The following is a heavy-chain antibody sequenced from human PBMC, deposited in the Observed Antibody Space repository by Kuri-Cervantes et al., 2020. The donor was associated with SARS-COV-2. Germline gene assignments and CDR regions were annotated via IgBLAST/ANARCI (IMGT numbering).Heavy chain of an antibody. V-gene: IGHV1-24*01. Sequence: APVKVSCKVSGYTLTELSMHWVRQAPGQGLEWMGIINPSGGSTSYAQKFQGRVSMTEDTSTDTAYMELSSLRSEDTAVYYCATEGYSIIIWAFAHWGQGTKVTVSS. CDR1: GYTLTELS. CDR2: INPSGGST. D-gene: IGHD3-22*01. J-gene: IGHJ3*01. CDR3: ATEGYSIIIWAFAH.